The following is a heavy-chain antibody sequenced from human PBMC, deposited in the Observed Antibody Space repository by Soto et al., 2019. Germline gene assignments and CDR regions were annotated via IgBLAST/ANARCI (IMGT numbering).Heavy chain of an antibody. V-gene: IGHV4-30-4*01. CDR2: SHHSGST. Sequence: QVQLQETGPGLVKPLETLSLTCTVSGGSISSGDYYWSWIRQSPGKGLEWIGYSHHSGSTYYNPSLKTRATMSVDSSRNQFSLKLTSVTAADTAVYYCAREYNKSGYRRLDPWGQGTLVTVSS. D-gene: IGHD3-22*01. J-gene: IGHJ5*02. CDR3: AREYNKSGYRRLDP. CDR1: GGSISSGDYY.